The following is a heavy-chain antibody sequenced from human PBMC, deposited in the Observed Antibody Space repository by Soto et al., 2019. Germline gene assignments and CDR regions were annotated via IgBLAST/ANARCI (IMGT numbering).Heavy chain of an antibody. J-gene: IGHJ6*02. CDR3: ARSGSVPYYYYGLDV. V-gene: IGHV1-18*01. CDR1: GYTFSRSG. CDR2: ISTYNGDA. Sequence: QVQLVQSGAEVRKPGASVKVSCKTSGYTFSRSGISWVRQAPGQGLEWMGWISTYNGDANYAQKLQGRVTMTTATSTSTAFMELGSLTSDDTAVYYCARSGSVPYYYYGLDVWRQGTTVTVSS. D-gene: IGHD1-26*01.